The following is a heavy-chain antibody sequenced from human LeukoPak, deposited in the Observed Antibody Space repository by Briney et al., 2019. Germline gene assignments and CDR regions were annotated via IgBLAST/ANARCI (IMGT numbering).Heavy chain of an antibody. CDR1: GFTVSGNY. CDR2: IYSGGST. Sequence: GGSLRLSCAASGFTVSGNYMSWVRQAPGKGLEWVSIIYSGGSTYYADSVKGRFTISRDNSKNTLYLQMNSLRAEDTAVYYCARDGVVVITYYFDYWGQGTLVTVSS. J-gene: IGHJ4*02. D-gene: IGHD3-22*01. CDR3: ARDGVVVITYYFDY. V-gene: IGHV3-53*01.